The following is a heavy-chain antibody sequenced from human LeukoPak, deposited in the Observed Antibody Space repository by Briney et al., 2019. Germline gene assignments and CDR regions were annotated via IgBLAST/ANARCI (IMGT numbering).Heavy chain of an antibody. CDR2: INSGGNST. CDR1: GFPFSIYT. D-gene: IGHD2-2*01. Sequence: PGGPLTLSCAVSGFPFSIYTMTCVRQPPGKRLQWVSAINSGGNSTYYADSVKGRFTISRDNSKNTLYLQMSSLKAEDTAVYYCARKRYCSGISCFYANWGQGTLVTVSS. V-gene: IGHV3-23*01. J-gene: IGHJ4*02. CDR3: ARKRYCSGISCFYAN.